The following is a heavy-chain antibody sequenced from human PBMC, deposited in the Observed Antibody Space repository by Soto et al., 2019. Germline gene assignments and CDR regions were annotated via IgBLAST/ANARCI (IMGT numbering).Heavy chain of an antibody. CDR2: IYYSGST. J-gene: IGHJ4*02. CDR3: GSLFPLDSSFDS. CDR1: GGSISSYY. V-gene: IGHV4-59*01. Sequence: SETLSLTCTVSGGSISSYYWSWIRQPPGKGLEWIGYIYYSGSTNYNPSLKSRVTISVDTSKNQFSLKLSSVTAADTAVYYGGSLFPLDSSFDSWGQGTWSPSPQ. D-gene: IGHD3-3*01.